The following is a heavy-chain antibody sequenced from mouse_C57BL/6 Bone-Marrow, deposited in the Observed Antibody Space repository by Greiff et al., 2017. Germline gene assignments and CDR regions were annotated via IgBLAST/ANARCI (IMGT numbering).Heavy chain of an antibody. CDR1: GYTFTSYW. V-gene: IGHV1-64*01. Sequence: QVQLKQSGAELVKPGDSVKLSCKASGYTFTSYWMHWVKQRPGQGLEWIGMIQPNSGSTNYNEKLKSKATLTVDKSSSTAYMQLSSRTSEYSAVYYCASWVYAYWGQGTRVTVSA. J-gene: IGHJ3*01. CDR3: ASWVYAY. CDR2: IQPNSGST.